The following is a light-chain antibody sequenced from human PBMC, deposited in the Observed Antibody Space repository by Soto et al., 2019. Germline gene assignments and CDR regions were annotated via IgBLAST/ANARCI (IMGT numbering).Light chain of an antibody. V-gene: IGLV2-23*02. CDR1: SSDVGSYNL. Sequence: QSVLTQPASVSGSPGLSITISCTGTSSDVGSYNLVTWYQHNPGKAPKLLIYDVSKWPSGVSNRFSGSKSGNTASLTIFGLQAEDEADYYCCSYTSGSTYVFGTGTKVTVL. J-gene: IGLJ1*01. CDR3: CSYTSGSTYV. CDR2: DVS.